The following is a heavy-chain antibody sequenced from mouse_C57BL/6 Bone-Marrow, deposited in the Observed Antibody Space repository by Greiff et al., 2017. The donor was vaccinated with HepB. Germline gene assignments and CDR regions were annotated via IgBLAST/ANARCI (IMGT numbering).Heavy chain of an antibody. CDR2: INPNYGTT. J-gene: IGHJ1*03. CDR1: GYSFTDYN. V-gene: IGHV1-39*01. D-gene: IGHD5-1*01. CDR3: ARSDCHSSTRGYFDV. Sequence: VHVKQSGPELVKPGASVKISCKASGYSFTDYNMNWVKQSNGKSLEWIGVINPNYGTTSYNQKFKGKATLTVDQSSSTAYMQLNSLTSEDSAVYYCARSDCHSSTRGYFDVWGTGTTVTVSS.